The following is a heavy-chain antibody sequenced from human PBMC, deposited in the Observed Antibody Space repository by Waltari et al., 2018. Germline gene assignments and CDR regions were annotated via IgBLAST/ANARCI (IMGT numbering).Heavy chain of an antibody. CDR3: AGNAYNAY. J-gene: IGHJ4*02. Sequence: EVQVVQSGAEVKKPGASVKISCKVSGYTFIEYYMNWVQQAPGKGLEWMGLIDPEDGETIYAEQFQGRVTITADTSTNTSYMELKSLTSEDTAVYFCAGNAYNAYWGQGTVVTVSS. V-gene: IGHV1-69-2*01. CDR2: IDPEDGET. D-gene: IGHD1-1*01. CDR1: GYTFIEYY.